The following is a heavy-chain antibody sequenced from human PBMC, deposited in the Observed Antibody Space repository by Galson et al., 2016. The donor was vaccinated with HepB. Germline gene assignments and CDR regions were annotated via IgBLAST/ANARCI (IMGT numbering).Heavy chain of an antibody. CDR1: GFTFSDYY. CDR2: ISSTGSKI. J-gene: IGHJ6*02. D-gene: IGHD3-3*01. Sequence: SLRLSCAASGFTFSDYYMSWIRQAPGKGLEWVSFISSTGSKIYYAESVKGRFPISRDNAKNSLHLQMNSLRAEDTALYYCARGEYDFWSGYYYGMDVWGQGTTVTVSS. CDR3: ARGEYDFWSGYYYGMDV. V-gene: IGHV3-11*01.